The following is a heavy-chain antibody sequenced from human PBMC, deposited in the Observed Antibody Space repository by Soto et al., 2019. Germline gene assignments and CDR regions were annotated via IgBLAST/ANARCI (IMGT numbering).Heavy chain of an antibody. CDR2: IFYSGST. CDR1: GGSISSYS. V-gene: IGHV4-59*01. D-gene: IGHD1-26*01. J-gene: IGHJ6*02. Sequence: QVQLQESGPRLVKPSETLSLTCTVSGGSISSYSWSWIRQPPGKGLEWIGYIFYSGSTNYNPSLKSRVTISVDSSKKQLSLKLSSMTAADTAFYYCARDSTTYGMDVWGQGTTVTVSS. CDR3: ARDSTTYGMDV.